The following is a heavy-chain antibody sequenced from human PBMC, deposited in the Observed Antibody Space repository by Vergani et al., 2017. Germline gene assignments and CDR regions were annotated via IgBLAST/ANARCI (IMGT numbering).Heavy chain of an antibody. D-gene: IGHD3-9*01. J-gene: IGHJ4*02. Sequence: QAQLQESGPGLVKPSETLSLTCTVSGGSITSSSYYWGWIRPPPGKGLEWIGNIYHSGGSYYNPSLKGRVTISVDTSKNQFSLEVTSVTAADTEIYFCARTESFILRYFHWALWGQGTLVTVSS. CDR3: ARTESFILRYFHWAL. V-gene: IGHV4-39*01. CDR2: IYHSGGS. CDR1: GGSITSSSYY.